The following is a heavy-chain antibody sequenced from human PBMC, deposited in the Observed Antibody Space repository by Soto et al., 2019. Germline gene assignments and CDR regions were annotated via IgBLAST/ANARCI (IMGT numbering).Heavy chain of an antibody. D-gene: IGHD3-10*01. J-gene: IGHJ6*02. CDR2: IIPIFGTA. Sequence: GASVKVSCKASGGTFSSYAISWVRQAPGQGLEWMGGIIPIFGTANYAQKFQGRVTITAGESTSTAYMELSSLRSEDTAVYYCARDVARPYYGSGLGGMDVWGQGTTVTVSS. CDR3: ARDVARPYYGSGLGGMDV. V-gene: IGHV1-69*13. CDR1: GGTFSSYA.